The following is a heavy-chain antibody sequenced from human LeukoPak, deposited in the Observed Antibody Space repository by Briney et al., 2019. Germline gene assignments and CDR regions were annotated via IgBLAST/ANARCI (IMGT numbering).Heavy chain of an antibody. CDR3: ARAPGGSGYSYLDF. CDR1: GFTFNNYS. V-gene: IGHV3-30-3*01. CDR2: ISYDESGE. Sequence: GGSLRLSCAASGFTFNNYSMHWVRRAPGKGLEWVAIISYDESGEYYADSVKGRFTISRDNSKSTLYLQINSLRAEDTALYYCARAPGGSGYSYLDFWGQGTLVTVSS. J-gene: IGHJ4*02. D-gene: IGHD3-22*01.